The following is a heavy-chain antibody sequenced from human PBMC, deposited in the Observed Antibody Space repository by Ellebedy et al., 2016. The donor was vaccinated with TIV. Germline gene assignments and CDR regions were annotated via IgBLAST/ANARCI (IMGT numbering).Heavy chain of an antibody. CDR1: GFTSDDYA. CDR3: AKDIELTVTTQNYFDH. D-gene: IGHD4-17*01. V-gene: IGHV3-9*02. J-gene: IGHJ4*02. Sequence: PGGSLRLSCAASGFTSDDYAMHWVRQAPGKGLEWISGINWKSTSIDYADSVKGRFTIYRDNAKNSLYLQMNSLTTEDTALYYCAKDIELTVTTQNYFDHWGQGTLVAVSS. CDR2: INWKSTSI.